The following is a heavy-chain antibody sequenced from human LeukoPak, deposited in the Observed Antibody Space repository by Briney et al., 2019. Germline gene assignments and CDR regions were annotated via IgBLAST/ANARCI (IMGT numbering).Heavy chain of an antibody. CDR1: GFTISSKF. D-gene: IGHD3-16*01. CDR3: AKDEVTSGGGLDS. CDR2: IYSGGIT. J-gene: IGHJ4*02. V-gene: IGHV3-53*01. Sequence: AVSLRLSRAAAGFTISSKFMHWVRQAPGKGLEWVSVIYSGGITHYADSVAGRFSISRDNSKNTLYLHMNSLRADDTAVYYCAKDEVTSGGGLDSWGQGTLVTVSS.